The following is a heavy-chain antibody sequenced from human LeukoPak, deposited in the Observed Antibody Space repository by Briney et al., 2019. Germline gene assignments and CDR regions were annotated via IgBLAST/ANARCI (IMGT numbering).Heavy chain of an antibody. J-gene: IGHJ4*02. D-gene: IGHD6-19*01. CDR2: IYYSGST. CDR1: GVSISSGGYY. V-gene: IGHV4-31*03. CDR3: ARDHSGGQIDY. Sequence: PSETLSLTCTVSGVSISSGGYYWSWIRQHPGKGLEWIGYIYYSGSTFYNPSLKSRVTISVDTSKNQFSLKLSSVTAADTAVYYCARDHSGGQIDYWGQGTLVTVSS.